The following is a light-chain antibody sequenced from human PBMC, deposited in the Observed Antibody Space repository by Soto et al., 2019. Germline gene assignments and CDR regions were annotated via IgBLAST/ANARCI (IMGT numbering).Light chain of an antibody. V-gene: IGLV2-14*03. CDR1: STDVGRYIY. CDR2: DVS. J-gene: IGLJ1*01. Sequence: QSALTQPASVSASPGQSITISCTGTSTDVGRYIYVSWYQHHPGKAPKLIIFDVSNRPSGISNRFSGSKSGNTASLTISGLQAEDEADYYCSSYTSSSTYIFGPGTKLTVL. CDR3: SSYTSSSTYI.